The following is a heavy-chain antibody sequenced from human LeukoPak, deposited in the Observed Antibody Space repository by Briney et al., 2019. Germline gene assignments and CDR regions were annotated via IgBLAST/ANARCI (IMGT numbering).Heavy chain of an antibody. D-gene: IGHD3-16*02. CDR2: ISSSSSTI. J-gene: IGHJ6*03. CDR3: AKSWGYTRPYYNYMDV. CDR1: GFTFSSYS. Sequence: GGSLRLSCAASGFTFSSYSMNWVRQAPGKGLEWVSYISSSSSTIYYADSVKGRFTISRDNAKNSLYLQMNSLRAEDTAVYYCAKSWGYTRPYYNYMDVWGKGTTVTVSS. V-gene: IGHV3-48*01.